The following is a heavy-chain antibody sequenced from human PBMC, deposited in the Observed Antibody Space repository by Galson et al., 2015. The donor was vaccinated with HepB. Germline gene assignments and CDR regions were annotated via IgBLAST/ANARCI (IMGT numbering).Heavy chain of an antibody. CDR1: GGTFSSYT. D-gene: IGHD3-10*01. CDR2: IIPILGIA. CDR3: ATDNLGRGSGSYYIPPFDY. Sequence: SVKVSCKASGGTFSSYTISWVRQAPGQGLEWMGRIIPILGIANYAQKFQGRVTITADKSTSTAYMELSSLRSEDTAVYYCATDNLGRGSGSYYIPPFDYWGQGTLVTVSS. V-gene: IGHV1-69*04. J-gene: IGHJ4*02.